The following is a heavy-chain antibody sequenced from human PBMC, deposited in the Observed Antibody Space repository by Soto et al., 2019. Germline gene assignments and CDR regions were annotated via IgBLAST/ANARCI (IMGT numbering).Heavy chain of an antibody. V-gene: IGHV5-51*01. Sequence: GESLKISCKGSGYSFTSYWIGWVRQMPGKGLEWMGIIYPGDSDTRYSPSFQGQVTISADKSISTAYLQWSSLKASDTAMYYCASMGEDVAAAGIPFDTWGQGTPVTVSS. D-gene: IGHD6-13*01. J-gene: IGHJ4*02. CDR1: GYSFTSYW. CDR2: IYPGDSDT. CDR3: ASMGEDVAAAGIPFDT.